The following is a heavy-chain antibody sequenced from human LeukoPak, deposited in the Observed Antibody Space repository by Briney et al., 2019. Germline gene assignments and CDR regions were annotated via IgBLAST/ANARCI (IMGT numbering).Heavy chain of an antibody. J-gene: IGHJ4*02. Sequence: SETLSLTCTVSGGSINYYYWMWIRQPPGKGLEWIGYIYYSGGTHYNPSLKSRVTMLVDTSKNQFSLKLTAVTAADTAVYYCARETPGAGHLDYWGQGSLSPSPQ. CDR2: IYYSGGT. V-gene: IGHV4-59*01. CDR1: GGSINYYY. D-gene: IGHD7-27*01. CDR3: ARETPGAGHLDY.